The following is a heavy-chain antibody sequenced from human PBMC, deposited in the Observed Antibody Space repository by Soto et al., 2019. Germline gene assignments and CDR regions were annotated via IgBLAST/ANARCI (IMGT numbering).Heavy chain of an antibody. Sequence: EVQLVESGGGLVQPGGSLKLSCAASGFTFSVSAMHWVRQASGKGLEWVGRVRSKGNNYATTYAASVKGRFTISRDDSKNTAYLQMTSLKTEDTAVYFCARFSASENWYFDLWGRGTLFTVSS. J-gene: IGHJ2*01. CDR1: GFTFSVSA. CDR2: VRSKGNNYAT. V-gene: IGHV3-73*02. CDR3: ARFSASENWYFDL. D-gene: IGHD5-12*01.